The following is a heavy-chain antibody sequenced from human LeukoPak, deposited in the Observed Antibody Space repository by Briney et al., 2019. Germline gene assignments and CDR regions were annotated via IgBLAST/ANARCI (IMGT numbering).Heavy chain of an antibody. Sequence: AGGSLRPSCAASGFTFSSYWMHWVRQAPGKGLVWVSRINSDGSSTSYADSVKGRFTISRDNAKNTLYLQMNSLRAEDTAVYYCARDDYGDYALDYWGQGTLVTVSS. CDR1: GFTFSSYW. CDR3: ARDDYGDYALDY. V-gene: IGHV3-74*01. CDR2: INSDGSST. J-gene: IGHJ4*02. D-gene: IGHD4-17*01.